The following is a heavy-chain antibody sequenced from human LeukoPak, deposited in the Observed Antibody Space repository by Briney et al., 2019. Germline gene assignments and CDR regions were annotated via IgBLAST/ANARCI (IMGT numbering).Heavy chain of an antibody. CDR2: IYTSGST. Sequence: SETLSLTCTVSGGSISSYYWSWIRQSPGKGLEWIGRIYTSGSTNYNPSLKSRVTIPVDTSKNQFSLKLSSVTAADTAVYYCARSSSSGWGFRFDPWGQGTLVTVSS. J-gene: IGHJ5*02. CDR1: GGSISSYY. CDR3: ARSSSSGWGFRFDP. V-gene: IGHV4-4*07. D-gene: IGHD6-19*01.